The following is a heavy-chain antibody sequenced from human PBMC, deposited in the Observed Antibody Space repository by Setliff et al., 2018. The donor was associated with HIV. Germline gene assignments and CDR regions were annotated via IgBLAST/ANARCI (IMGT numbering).Heavy chain of an antibody. CDR1: GGSISSGDYY. CDR3: AREIRHCSGGRCPTGAGAFDI. CDR2: VYYSGSS. D-gene: IGHD2-15*01. Sequence: PSETLSLTCTVSGGSISSGDYYWSWIRQRPGRGLEWIGYVYYSGSSYYSPSLKSRATISGDTSKNQFSLKLSSVTAADTAVYYCAREIRHCSGGRCPTGAGAFDIWGQGTMVTVS. J-gene: IGHJ3*02. V-gene: IGHV4-31*03.